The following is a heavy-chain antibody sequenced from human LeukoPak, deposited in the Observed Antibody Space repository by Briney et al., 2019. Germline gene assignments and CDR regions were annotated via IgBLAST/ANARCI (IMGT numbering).Heavy chain of an antibody. J-gene: IGHJ6*03. CDR3: AKVGQLVPKYYYMDV. Sequence: GGSLRLSCAASGFTFGSYAMSWVRQAPGKGLEWVSAISGSGGSTYYADSVKGRFTISRDNSKNTLYLQMNSLRAEDTAVYYCAKVGQLVPKYYYMDVWGKGTTVTVSS. D-gene: IGHD6-6*01. CDR1: GFTFGSYA. V-gene: IGHV3-23*01. CDR2: ISGSGGST.